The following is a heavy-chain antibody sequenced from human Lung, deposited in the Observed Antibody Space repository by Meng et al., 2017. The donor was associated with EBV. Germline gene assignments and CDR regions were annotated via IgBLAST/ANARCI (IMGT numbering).Heavy chain of an antibody. CDR3: ATTTVRGVNWIDP. CDR1: GVSISSYY. Sequence: QVHRLESGPGLVKPSETLSLTCTVSGVSISSYYWSWIRQPAGKGLEWIGYIYYSGSTYYNPSLKSRVTISVDTSKNQFSLNLTFVTAADTAVYYCATTTVRGVNWIDPWGQGTLVTVSS. J-gene: IGHJ5*02. CDR2: IYYSGST. V-gene: IGHV4-59*06. D-gene: IGHD3-10*01.